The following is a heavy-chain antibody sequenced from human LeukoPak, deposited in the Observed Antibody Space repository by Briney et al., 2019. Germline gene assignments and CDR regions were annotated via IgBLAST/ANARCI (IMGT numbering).Heavy chain of an antibody. V-gene: IGHV1-2*02. Sequence: ASVKVSCKASGYTFTSYGISWVRQAPGQGLEWMGWINPNSGGTNYAQKFQGRVTMTRDTSISTAYMELSRLRSDDTAVYYCASTAGRGGNFDYWGQGTLVTVSS. CDR1: GYTFTSYG. J-gene: IGHJ4*02. CDR2: INPNSGGT. CDR3: ASTAGRGGNFDY. D-gene: IGHD6-13*01.